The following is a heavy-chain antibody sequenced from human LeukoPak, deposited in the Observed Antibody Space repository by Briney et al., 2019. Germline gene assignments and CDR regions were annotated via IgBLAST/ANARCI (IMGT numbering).Heavy chain of an antibody. Sequence: SETLSLTCAVYGGSFSGYYWSWIRQPPGKGLEWIGEINHSGSTNYNPSLKSRVTISVDTSKNQFSLKLSSVTAADTAVYYCARGPLAFRRVAGIFSWGRGTQVTVPS. J-gene: IGHJ5*02. V-gene: IGHV4-34*01. CDR3: ARGPLAFRRVAGIFS. CDR1: GGSFSGYY. CDR2: INHSGST. D-gene: IGHD6-19*01.